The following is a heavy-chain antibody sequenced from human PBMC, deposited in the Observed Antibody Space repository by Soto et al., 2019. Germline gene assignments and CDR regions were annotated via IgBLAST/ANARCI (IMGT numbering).Heavy chain of an antibody. CDR3: ANYRFAGSNPAGAFEL. CDR2: ISATGSNT. Sequence: GGSLRLSCVDSGFTFSTYPMTWIRQAPGKGLEWVSTISATGSNTYHADTAKGRFTISRDNSKNTLYLQMNGLRLEDTAIYYSANYRFAGSNPAGAFELWGQGTMVTVSS. J-gene: IGHJ3*01. CDR1: GFTFSTYP. V-gene: IGHV3-23*01. D-gene: IGHD1-26*01.